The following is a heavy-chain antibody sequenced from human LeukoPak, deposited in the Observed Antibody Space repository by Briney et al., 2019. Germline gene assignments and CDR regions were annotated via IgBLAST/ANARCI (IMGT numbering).Heavy chain of an antibody. J-gene: IGHJ5*02. CDR3: ALGVPGIAVAGRGFDP. Sequence: GGSLRLSCAASGLTFSSYGMHWVRQAPGKGLEWVAFIRYDGSNKYYADSVKGRFTISRDNSKNTLYLQMNSLRAEDTAVYYCALGVPGIAVAGRGFDPWGQGTLVTVSS. V-gene: IGHV3-30*02. CDR1: GLTFSSYG. D-gene: IGHD6-19*01. CDR2: IRYDGSNK.